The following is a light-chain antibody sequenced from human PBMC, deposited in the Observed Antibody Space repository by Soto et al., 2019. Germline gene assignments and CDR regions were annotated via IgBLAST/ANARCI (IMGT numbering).Light chain of an antibody. CDR2: GAS. V-gene: IGKV3-20*01. Sequence: EIVLTQSPGTLSLSPGERATLSCRASQSVRSNELAWYQQKPGQAPRLLIYGASGRATAIPDRVSGSGSGTDFTLTISRLEPDDFAVYYCQQYGSSPLTFGGGTKVEFK. CDR3: QQYGSSPLT. CDR1: QSVRSNE. J-gene: IGKJ4*01.